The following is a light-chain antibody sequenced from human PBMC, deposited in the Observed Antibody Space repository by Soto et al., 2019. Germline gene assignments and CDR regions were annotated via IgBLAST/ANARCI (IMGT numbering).Light chain of an antibody. CDR2: SDN. CDR1: NIGSLS. J-gene: IGLJ2*01. Sequence: SYELTQSPSVSVAPGQAATITCGGTNIGSLSVHWYQQKPGQAPVMVIYSDNERPSGIPERFSGSNSGNTATLTISRVEVEDEADYSCQVWDSSSDPHVVFGGGTKLTVL. V-gene: IGLV3-21*04. CDR3: QVWDSSSDPHVV.